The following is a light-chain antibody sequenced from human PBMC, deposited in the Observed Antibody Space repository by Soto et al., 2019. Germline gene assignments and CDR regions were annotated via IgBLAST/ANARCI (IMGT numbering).Light chain of an antibody. J-gene: IGKJ1*01. Sequence: DVVMTQSPRSLPVTLGQPASISCRSSQSLVFSDGNTYLNWFQQRPGQSPRRLIYQVSNRDSGVPDRFSGSGSGTDFTLKISRVEAEDVGVYYCIQGTHSPPGTFGQGTKVDIK. CDR3: IQGTHSPPGT. CDR1: QSLVFSDGNTY. V-gene: IGKV2-30*01. CDR2: QVS.